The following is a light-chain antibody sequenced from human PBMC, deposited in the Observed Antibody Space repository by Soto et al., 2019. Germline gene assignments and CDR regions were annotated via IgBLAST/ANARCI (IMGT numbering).Light chain of an antibody. CDR1: NNDVGAYNY. V-gene: IGLV2-14*03. CDR3: SSYTRSSTVV. Sequence: QSALTQPASVSGSPGQSITISCTGSNNDVGAYNYVSWYQQHPGKAPKTMIYDVSNRPSGVSNRFSGSKSGNTPSLTISGLQAEDEADYYCSSYTRSSTVVFGGGTKLTVL. J-gene: IGLJ3*02. CDR2: DVS.